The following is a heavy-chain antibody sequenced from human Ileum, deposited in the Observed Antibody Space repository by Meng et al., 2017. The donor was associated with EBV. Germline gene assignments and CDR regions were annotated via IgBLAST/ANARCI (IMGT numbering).Heavy chain of an antibody. D-gene: IGHD1-26*01. V-gene: IGHV4-61*08. Sequence: SGPGLVAPSGTLSLSCSVSGASVTSSGYCWSWLLQSPGKGLEWLGYVNYNGDSTYNPSLKSRVTIFIDTSKKQFYLNLTSATAADTAIYYCARDLRVGGAFDYWGQGTLVTVSS. CDR3: ARDLRVGGAFDY. CDR1: GASVTSSGYC. CDR2: VNYNGDS. J-gene: IGHJ4*02.